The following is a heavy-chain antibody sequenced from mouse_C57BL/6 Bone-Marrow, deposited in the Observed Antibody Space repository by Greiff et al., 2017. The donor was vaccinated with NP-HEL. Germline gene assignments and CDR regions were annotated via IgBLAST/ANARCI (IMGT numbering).Heavy chain of an antibody. J-gene: IGHJ1*03. CDR2: ISSGGSYT. V-gene: IGHV5-6*01. CDR1: GFTFSSYG. D-gene: IGHD1-1*01. CDR3: ARRDYYGSPYFDV. Sequence: EVQVVESGGDLVKPGGSLKLSCAASGFTFSSYGMSWVRQTPDKRLEWVATISSGGSYTYYPDSVKGRFTISRDNAKNTLYLQMSSLKSEDTAMYYCARRDYYGSPYFDVWGTGTTVTVSS.